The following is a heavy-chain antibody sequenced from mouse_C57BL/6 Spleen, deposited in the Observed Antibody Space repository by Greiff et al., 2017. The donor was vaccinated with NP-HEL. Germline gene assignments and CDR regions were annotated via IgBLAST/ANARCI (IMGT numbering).Heavy chain of an antibody. CDR1: GFTFSDYG. CDR2: ISSGSSTI. J-gene: IGHJ4*01. Sequence: EVQLVESGGGLVKPGGSLKLSCAASGFTFSDYGMHWVRQAPEKGLEWVAYISSGSSTIYYADPVKGRFPISRDNAKNTLFLQMTSLRSEDTAMYYCASLKSNYLRRAMDDWGQGTSVTVSS. D-gene: IGHD2-5*01. V-gene: IGHV5-17*01. CDR3: ASLKSNYLRRAMDD.